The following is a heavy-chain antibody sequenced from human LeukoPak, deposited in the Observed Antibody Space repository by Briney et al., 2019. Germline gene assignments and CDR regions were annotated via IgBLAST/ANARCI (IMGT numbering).Heavy chain of an antibody. Sequence: GSLRLSCAASGFPFSSYNMIWVRQAPGKGLEWFSCISSSSNDIYYADSVKGRFTISRDNAKNSLFLQMNRLRAEDTAVYYCARADIASRPGYWGQGTLVTVSS. CDR3: ARADIASRPGY. D-gene: IGHD6-6*01. V-gene: IGHV3-21*01. J-gene: IGHJ4*02. CDR2: ISSSSNDI. CDR1: GFPFSSYN.